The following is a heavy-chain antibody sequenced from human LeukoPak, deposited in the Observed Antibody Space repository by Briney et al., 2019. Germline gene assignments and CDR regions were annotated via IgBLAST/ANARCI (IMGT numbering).Heavy chain of an antibody. V-gene: IGHV4-59*08. CDR3: ASLGESSDYYWHFQH. D-gene: IGHD3-22*01. CDR1: GGSISSYY. Sequence: SETLSLTCTVSGGSISSYYWSWIRQPPGKGLEWIGYIYYSGSTKYNPSLKSRVTFSVDTSKNQFSLKLSSVTAADTAVYYCASLGESSDYYWHFQHWGQGTLITVSS. J-gene: IGHJ1*01. CDR2: IYYSGST.